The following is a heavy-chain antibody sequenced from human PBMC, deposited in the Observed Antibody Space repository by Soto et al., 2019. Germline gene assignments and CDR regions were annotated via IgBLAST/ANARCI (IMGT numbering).Heavy chain of an antibody. J-gene: IGHJ6*02. CDR2: IYPGDSDT. CDR3: ARDRVWENTRGYYDSSGPANYYYGMDV. CDR1: GYSFTIYW. Sequence: GGSLKISCKGSGYSFTIYWIGWVRQMPGKGLEWMGIIYPGDSDTRYSPSFQGQVTISADKSISTASLKLSSVTAADTAVYYCARDRVWENTRGYYDSSGPANYYYGMDVWGQGTTVTVSS. V-gene: IGHV5-51*01. D-gene: IGHD3-22*01.